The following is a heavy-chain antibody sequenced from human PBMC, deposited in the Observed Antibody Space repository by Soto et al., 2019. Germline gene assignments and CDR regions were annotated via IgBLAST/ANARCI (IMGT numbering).Heavy chain of an antibody. CDR1: GYTLTSYG. CDR2: ISAYNCNT. J-gene: IGHJ4*02. V-gene: IGHV1-18*01. CDR3: ARDLTPADY. Sequence: QVQLLQSGAEVKKPGASVKVYCKASGYTLTSYGISWVRQAPGQGLEWMGWISAYNCNTNYAQNLQGRVTMTTHTSTSTAYMELRSLRSADTAVYYCARDLTPADYWGQETLVNVSS. D-gene: IGHD2-15*01.